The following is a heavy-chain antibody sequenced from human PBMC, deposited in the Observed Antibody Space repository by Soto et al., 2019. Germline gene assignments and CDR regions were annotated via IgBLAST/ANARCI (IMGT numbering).Heavy chain of an antibody. CDR1: GYTFTSYD. CDR2: MNPNSGNT. D-gene: IGHD6-13*01. V-gene: IGHV1-8*01. J-gene: IGHJ3*02. CDR3: ARHIAAAGILAFDI. Sequence: ASVKVSCTASGYTFTSYDINWVRQATGQGLEWMGWMNPNSGNTGYAQKFQGRVTMTRNTSISTAYMELSSLRSEDTAVYYCARHIAAAGILAFDIWGQGTMVTVSS.